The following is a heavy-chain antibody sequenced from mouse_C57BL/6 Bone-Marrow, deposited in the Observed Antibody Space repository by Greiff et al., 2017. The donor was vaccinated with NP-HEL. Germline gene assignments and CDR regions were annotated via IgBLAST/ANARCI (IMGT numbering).Heavy chain of an antibody. D-gene: IGHD2-4*01. V-gene: IGHV5-4*01. Sequence: EVKVVESGGGLVKPGGSLKLSCAASGFTFSSYAMSWVRQTPEKRLEWVATFSDGGSYTYYPDNVKGRFTISRDNAKNNLYLQMSHLKSEDTAMYYCARDPYDYGTAWFAYWGQGTLVTVSA. CDR3: ARDPYDYGTAWFAY. J-gene: IGHJ3*01. CDR2: FSDGGSYT. CDR1: GFTFSSYA.